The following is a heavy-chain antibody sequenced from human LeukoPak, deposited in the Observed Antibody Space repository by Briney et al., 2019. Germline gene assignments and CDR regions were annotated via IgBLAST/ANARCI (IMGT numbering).Heavy chain of an antibody. CDR2: ISGSGGST. Sequence: PGGSLRLSCAASGFTFSSYAMSWVRQAPGKGLEWVSAISGSGGSTYYADSVKGRFTISRDNSKNTLYLQMNSLRAEDTAVYYCAKERDPVLRFLEWLWGDFDYWGQGTLVTVSS. D-gene: IGHD3-3*01. CDR3: AKERDPVLRFLEWLWGDFDY. V-gene: IGHV3-23*01. CDR1: GFTFSSYA. J-gene: IGHJ4*02.